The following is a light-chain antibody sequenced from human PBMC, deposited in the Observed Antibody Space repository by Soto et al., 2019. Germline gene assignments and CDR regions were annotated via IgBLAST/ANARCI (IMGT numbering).Light chain of an antibody. CDR1: QSIDDK. Sequence: IVMTQSPATLSVSPGERATLSCRAGQSIDDKLAWYQQRPGQAPRLLIYATSTRVAGIPARFSGSGSRTEFTLTISALHSEDFGIYYCQQYKSWRTFGQGTKVVIK. CDR3: QQYKSWRT. CDR2: ATS. V-gene: IGKV3-15*01. J-gene: IGKJ1*01.